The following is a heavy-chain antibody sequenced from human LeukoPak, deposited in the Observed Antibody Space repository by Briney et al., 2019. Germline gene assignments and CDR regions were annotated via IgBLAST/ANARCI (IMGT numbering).Heavy chain of an antibody. V-gene: IGHV3-15*01. CDR3: ATGGYYFDY. CDR1: GSTFTNAW. Sequence: PGGSLRLSFPGPGSTFTNAWMNWSGQAPGKGRKWVGRIKSKYHGATTDYAAPVKGRFTVSRDDSKDTVYLQMNSLKTEDTAVYYCATGGYYFDYWGQGTLVTVSS. CDR2: IKSKYHGATT. J-gene: IGHJ4*02.